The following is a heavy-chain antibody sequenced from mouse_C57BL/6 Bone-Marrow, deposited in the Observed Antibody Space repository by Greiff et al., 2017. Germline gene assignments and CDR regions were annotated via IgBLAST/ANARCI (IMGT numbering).Heavy chain of an antibody. D-gene: IGHD2-3*01. CDR2: ISGGGGNT. J-gene: IGHJ4*01. V-gene: IGHV5-9*01. Sequence: EVKLMESGGGLVKPGGSLKLSCAASGFTFSSYTMSWVRQTPEKRLEWVATISGGGGNTYYPDSVKGRFTISRDNAKNTLYLQVSSLRSEDTALYYCAREGDDGYYRYAMDYWGQGTSVTVSS. CDR3: AREGDDGYYRYAMDY. CDR1: GFTFSSYT.